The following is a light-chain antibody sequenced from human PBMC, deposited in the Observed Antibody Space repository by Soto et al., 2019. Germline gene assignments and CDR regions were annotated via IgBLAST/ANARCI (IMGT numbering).Light chain of an antibody. V-gene: IGLV2-23*01. CDR1: SSDVGSYNL. Sequence: QSVLTQPASVSGSPGQSIXISCTGTSSDVGSYNLVSWYQQHPGKAPKLMIYEGSKRPSGVSNRFSGSKSGNTASLTISGLQAEDEADYYCCSYAGSSXSVVFGGGTKVTVL. J-gene: IGLJ2*01. CDR2: EGS. CDR3: CSYAGSSXSVV.